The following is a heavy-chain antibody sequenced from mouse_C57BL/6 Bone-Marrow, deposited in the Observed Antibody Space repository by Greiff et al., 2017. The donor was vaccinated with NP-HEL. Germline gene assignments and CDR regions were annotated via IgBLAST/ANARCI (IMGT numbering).Heavy chain of an antibody. CDR2: IDPSDSYT. CDR1: GYTFTSYW. Sequence: QVQLQQPGAELVRPGTSVKLSCKASGYTFTSYWMHWVKQRPGQGLEWIGVIDPSDSYTNYNQKFKGKATLTVDTSSSTAYMQLSSLTSEDSAVYYCAREATVVRYYAMDYWGQGTSVTVSS. V-gene: IGHV1-59*01. CDR3: AREATVVRYYAMDY. D-gene: IGHD1-1*01. J-gene: IGHJ4*01.